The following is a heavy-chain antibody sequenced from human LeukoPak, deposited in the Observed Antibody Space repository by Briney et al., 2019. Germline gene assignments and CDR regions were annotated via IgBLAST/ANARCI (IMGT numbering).Heavy chain of an antibody. V-gene: IGHV1-8*01. J-gene: IGHJ4*02. D-gene: IGHD3-9*01. CDR1: GYTFTRYD. CDR3: ARGRIQYYDILTGLLQLDY. CDR2: MNANRGNT. Sequence: GASVKVSCKASGYTFTRYDIYWVRQATAEGLEWLGWMNANRGNTGYAQKFPGRVTMTGNTSISSAYMELSSVRSEDTAVYYCARGRIQYYDILTGLLQLDYWGQGTLVTVSS.